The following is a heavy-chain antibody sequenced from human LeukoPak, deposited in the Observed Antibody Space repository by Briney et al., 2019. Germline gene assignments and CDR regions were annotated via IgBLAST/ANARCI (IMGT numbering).Heavy chain of an antibody. CDR1: GGTFNTFA. V-gene: IGHV1-69*05. Sequence: GSSVKVSCKASGGTFNTFAISWVRQAPGQGLEWMGGIIPFFGSSNYAQKFQDRLTITTDKSTTTAYMELNSLTSEDMAVYYCARPDYSGFDWGFDFWGQGTLVTVSS. CDR3: ARPDYSGFDWGFDF. D-gene: IGHD5-12*01. J-gene: IGHJ4*02. CDR2: IIPFFGSS.